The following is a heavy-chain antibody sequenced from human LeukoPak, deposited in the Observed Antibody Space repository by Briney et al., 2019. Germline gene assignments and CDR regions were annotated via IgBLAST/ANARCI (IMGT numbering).Heavy chain of an antibody. CDR2: IRSKTYGGTA. CDR1: GFNVGGYA. Sequence: GGSLRLSCTASGFNVGGYAMSWVRQAPGKGLEWVGFIRSKTYGGTADYAASVEGRFTISRDDSNNIVYLQMNSLKTEDTALYYCSRGLEGFTAYDDYWGQGAPVTVSS. D-gene: IGHD5-12*01. CDR3: SRGLEGFTAYDDY. V-gene: IGHV3-49*04. J-gene: IGHJ4*02.